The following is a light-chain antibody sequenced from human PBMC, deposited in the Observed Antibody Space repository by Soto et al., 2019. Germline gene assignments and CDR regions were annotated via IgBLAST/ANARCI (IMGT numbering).Light chain of an antibody. J-gene: IGKJ5*01. V-gene: IGKV1-39*01. CDR3: QQSYSSPPT. CDR2: AAS. CDR1: QSISSW. Sequence: QMTPSPYTRPGSDGGCVNITCRASQSISSWLAWYQQKPGKAPKLLIYAASSLQSGVPSRFSGSGSGTDFTLTISSLQPEDFATYYCQQSYSSPPTFGQGTRLQIK.